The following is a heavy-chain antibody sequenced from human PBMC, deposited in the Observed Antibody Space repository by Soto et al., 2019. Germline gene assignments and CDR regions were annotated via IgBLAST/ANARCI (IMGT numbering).Heavy chain of an antibody. CDR2: ISYDGSNK. J-gene: IGHJ4*02. V-gene: IGHV3-30*18. CDR1: GFTFSSYG. D-gene: IGHD5-12*01. Sequence: GGSLRLSCAASGFTFSSYGMHWVRQAPGKGLEWVAVISYDGSNKYYADSVKGRFTISRDNSKNTLYLQMNSLRAEDTAVYSCAKSSPRDGYNFFTAPEYWVQGTMVTVSS. CDR3: AKSSPRDGYNFFTAPEY.